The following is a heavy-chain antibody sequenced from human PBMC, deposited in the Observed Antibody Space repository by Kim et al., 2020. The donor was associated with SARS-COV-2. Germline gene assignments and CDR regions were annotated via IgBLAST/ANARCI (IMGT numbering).Heavy chain of an antibody. Sequence: SETLSLTCTVSGGSISSGGYYWSWIRQHPGKGLEWIGYIYYSGSTYYNPSLKSRVTISVDTSKNQFSLKLSSVTAAATAVYYCASYTIFRYNWFDPWGQGTLVTVSS. J-gene: IGHJ5*02. V-gene: IGHV4-31*03. CDR1: GGSISSGGYY. CDR2: IYYSGST. CDR3: ASYTIFRYNWFDP. D-gene: IGHD3-9*01.